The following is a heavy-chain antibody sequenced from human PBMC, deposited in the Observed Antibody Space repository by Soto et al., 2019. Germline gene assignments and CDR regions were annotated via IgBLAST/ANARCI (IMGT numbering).Heavy chain of an antibody. D-gene: IGHD6-13*01. CDR3: ARDRIYSSSWHDY. Sequence: ESGGGVVPPGRSLRLSCAASGFTFSSYAMHWVRQAPGKGLEWVAVISYDGSNKYYADSVKGRFTISRDNSKNTLYLQMNSLRAEDTAVYYCARDRIYSSSWHDYWGQGTLVTVSS. CDR1: GFTFSSYA. CDR2: ISYDGSNK. V-gene: IGHV3-30-3*01. J-gene: IGHJ4*02.